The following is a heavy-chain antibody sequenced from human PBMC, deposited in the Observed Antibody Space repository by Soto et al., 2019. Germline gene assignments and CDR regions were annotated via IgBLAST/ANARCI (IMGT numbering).Heavy chain of an antibody. J-gene: IGHJ4*02. D-gene: IGHD3-22*01. Sequence: PSGTLALTCAVYGASFSDYFWTWIRQPPEKGLGGIGQINHRGSTTSNPSLKSRVTISVDTSSSQFSLRLSSVTAADTAVYFCARAPPYYYASSGYFFDSWGQGALVTVS. CDR3: ARAPPYYYASSGYFFDS. V-gene: IGHV4-34*01. CDR2: INHRGST. CDR1: GASFSDYF.